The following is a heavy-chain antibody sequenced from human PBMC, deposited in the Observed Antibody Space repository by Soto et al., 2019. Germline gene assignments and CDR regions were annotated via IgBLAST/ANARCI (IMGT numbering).Heavy chain of an antibody. Sequence: GGSLRLSCAASGFTFRSFTMNWVRQAPGKGLEWVSTISSNSAYIYYTDALSGRFTISRDNAKNSLHLQMNSLRAEDTAVYYCTRDASRDSSARGWFDPWGPGTLVTVSS. V-gene: IGHV3-21*01. CDR2: ISSNSAYI. CDR3: TRDASRDSSARGWFDP. CDR1: GFTFRSFT. J-gene: IGHJ5*02. D-gene: IGHD6-13*01.